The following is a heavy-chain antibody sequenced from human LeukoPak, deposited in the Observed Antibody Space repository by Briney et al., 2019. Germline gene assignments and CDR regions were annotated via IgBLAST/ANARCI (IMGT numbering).Heavy chain of an antibody. CDR3: TTDLTWFKY. J-gene: IGHJ4*02. Sequence: GGSLRLSCVASGFIVSNNYMSWVRQAPGKGLEWVSVLYNAGSTYYADSVKGRFTISRDNSKNTLYLQMYSLRAEDTAVYYCTTDLTWFKYWGQGTLVTVSS. D-gene: IGHD3-10*01. CDR1: GFIVSNNY. V-gene: IGHV3-53*01. CDR2: LYNAGST.